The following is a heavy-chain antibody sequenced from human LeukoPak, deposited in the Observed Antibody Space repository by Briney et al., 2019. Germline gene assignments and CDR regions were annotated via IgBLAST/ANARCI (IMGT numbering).Heavy chain of an antibody. CDR3: ARVGGVAAQVLRYYYYMDV. Sequence: SETLSLTCTVSGGSISSYYWSWIRQPPGKGLEWIGYIYYSGSTNYNPSLKSRVTISVDTSKNQFSLKLSSVTAADTAVYYCARVGGVAAQVLRYYYYMDVWGKGTTVTVSS. V-gene: IGHV4-59*08. D-gene: IGHD6-6*01. CDR2: IYYSGST. J-gene: IGHJ6*03. CDR1: GGSISSYY.